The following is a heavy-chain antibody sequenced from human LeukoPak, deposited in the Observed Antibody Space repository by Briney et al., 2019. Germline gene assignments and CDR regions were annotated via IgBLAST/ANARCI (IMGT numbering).Heavy chain of an antibody. J-gene: IGHJ4*02. Sequence: SETLSLTCTVSGASINNYYWNWIRQPPGKGLEWIGYIYFTGSTHYNPSLKSRVTISLDRSKTQFSLNLSSLSAADTAMYYCARTRGFKADHKSFDYWAQATLVTVSS. CDR3: ARTRGFKADHKSFDY. CDR2: IYFTGST. CDR1: GASINNYY. D-gene: IGHD6-25*01. V-gene: IGHV4-59*01.